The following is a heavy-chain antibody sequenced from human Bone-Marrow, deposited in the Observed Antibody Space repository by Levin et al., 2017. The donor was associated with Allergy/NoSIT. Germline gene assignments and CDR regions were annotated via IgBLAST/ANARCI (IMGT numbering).Heavy chain of an antibody. D-gene: IGHD2-2*02. CDR3: ARIRCRGTSRSSTSCDTGDFDY. CDR1: GFSLSNARMG. CDR2: IFSNDEK. Sequence: ASGPTLVKPTETLTLTCTVSGFSLSNARMGVSWIRQPPGKALEWLAHIFSNDEKSYSTSLKSRLTISKDTSKSQVVLTMTNMDPVDTATYYCARIRCRGTSRSSTSCDTGDFDYWGQGTLVTVSS. J-gene: IGHJ4*02. V-gene: IGHV2-26*01.